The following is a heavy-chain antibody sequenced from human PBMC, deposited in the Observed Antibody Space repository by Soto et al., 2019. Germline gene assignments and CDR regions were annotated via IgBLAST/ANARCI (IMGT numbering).Heavy chain of an antibody. CDR2: IYPGDSDT. D-gene: IGHD3-22*01. J-gene: IGHJ4*02. CDR1: GYSFTSYW. Sequence: EVQLVQSGAEVKKPGESLKISCKGSGYSFTSYWIGWVRQMPGKGLEWMGIIYPGDSDTRYSPSFQGQVTISADKSTXXADLEWSSLKASDTAMYYCARLYYYDSSGYYYFDYWGQGTLVTVSS. V-gene: IGHV5-51*03. CDR3: ARLYYYDSSGYYYFDY.